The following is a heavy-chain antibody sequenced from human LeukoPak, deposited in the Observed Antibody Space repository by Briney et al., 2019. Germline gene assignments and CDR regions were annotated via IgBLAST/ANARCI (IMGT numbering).Heavy chain of an antibody. D-gene: IGHD3-22*01. J-gene: IGHJ4*02. Sequence: GGSLRLSCAASGFTFSSYAMHWVRQAPGKGLEYVSAISTNGGSTYYAKSVKGRFTISRDNSKNMLYLQMGSLRAEGMAVYYCARDRDYYDSSGYYYFDYWGQGTLVTVSS. CDR3: ARDRDYYDSSGYYYFDY. CDR2: ISTNGGST. V-gene: IGHV3-64*01. CDR1: GFTFSSYA.